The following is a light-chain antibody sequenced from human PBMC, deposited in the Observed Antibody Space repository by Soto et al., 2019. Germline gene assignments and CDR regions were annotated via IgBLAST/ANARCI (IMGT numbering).Light chain of an antibody. CDR1: SSDVGSYNR. Sequence: QSALTQPPSVSGSPGQSGAISCTGTSSDVGSYNRVSWYQQPPGAAPKLMIYEVSNRPSGVPDRFSGSKSGNTASLTISGLQAEDEADYYCNSYTGSSTYGFGTGTKVTVL. J-gene: IGLJ1*01. V-gene: IGLV2-18*02. CDR2: EVS. CDR3: NSYTGSSTYG.